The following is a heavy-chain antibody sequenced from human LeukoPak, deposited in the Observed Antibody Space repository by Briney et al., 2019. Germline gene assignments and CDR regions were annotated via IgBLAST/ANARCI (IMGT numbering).Heavy chain of an antibody. J-gene: IGHJ5*02. Sequence: SVKVSCKASGGTFSSYAISWVRQAPGQGLEWMGGIIPIFGTANYAQKFQGRVTITTDESTRAAYMELRSLRSEETAVCYCAMSPPQLDIVVVPDAISWFDAWGQGTLVTVSS. CDR2: IIPIFGTA. CDR3: AMSPPQLDIVVVPDAISWFDA. CDR1: GGTFSSYA. D-gene: IGHD2-2*03. V-gene: IGHV1-69*05.